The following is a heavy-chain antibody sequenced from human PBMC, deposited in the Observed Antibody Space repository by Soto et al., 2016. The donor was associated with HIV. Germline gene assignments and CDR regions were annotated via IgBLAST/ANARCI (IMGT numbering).Heavy chain of an antibody. CDR1: GFNFSSYW. Sequence: EVQLVESGGGLVQPGGSLRLSCAASGFNFSSYWMHWVRQAPGKGLMWVSRINSDGSNTRYADSVKGRFTISRDNAKNTLCLQMNSLRADDTAVYYCARDRSFWSGSLYYWGQGTLVTVSS. CDR3: ARDRSFWSGSLYY. V-gene: IGHV3-74*01. J-gene: IGHJ4*02. CDR2: INSDGSNT. D-gene: IGHD3-3*01.